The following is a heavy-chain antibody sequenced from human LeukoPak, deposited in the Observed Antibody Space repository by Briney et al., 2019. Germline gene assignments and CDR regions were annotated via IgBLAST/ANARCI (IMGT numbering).Heavy chain of an antibody. CDR2: INPDSGGT. CDR1: GYTFTGHY. J-gene: IGHJ4*02. Sequence: ASVKVSCKASGYTFTGHYMHWVRQAPGQGLEWMGWINPDSGGTNYAQKSQGRVTMTRDTSISTAYMDLGSLRSDDTAVYYCARDGARTYYYGSGSYYNAYWGQGTLVTVSS. CDR3: ARDGARTYYYGSGSYYNAY. V-gene: IGHV1-2*02. D-gene: IGHD3-10*01.